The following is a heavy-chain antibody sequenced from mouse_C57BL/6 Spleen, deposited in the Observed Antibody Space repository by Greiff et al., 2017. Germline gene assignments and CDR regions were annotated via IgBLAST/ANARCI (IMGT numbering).Heavy chain of an antibody. CDR2: ISSGGDYI. V-gene: IGHV5-9-1*02. D-gene: IGHD1-1*01. J-gene: IGHJ2*01. Sequence: EVKVVESGEGLVKPGGSLKLSCAASGFTFSSYAMSWVRQTPEKRLEWVAYISSGGDYIYYADTVKGRFTISRDNARNTLYLQMSSLKSEDTAMYYCTRGFITTVYFDYWGQGTTLTVSS. CDR1: GFTFSSYA. CDR3: TRGFITTVYFDY.